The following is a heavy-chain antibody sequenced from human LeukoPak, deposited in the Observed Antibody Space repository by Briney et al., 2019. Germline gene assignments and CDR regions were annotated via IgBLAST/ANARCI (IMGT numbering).Heavy chain of an antibody. Sequence: SETLSLTCTVSGGSISSSSYYWGWIRQPPGEGLEWIGSIYYSGSTYYDPSLKSRVTISVDRSKNQFSLKLSSVTAADTAVYYCARAGRVLGYCSNTSCPWGLRDAFDVWGQGTMVTVSP. D-gene: IGHD2-2*01. J-gene: IGHJ3*01. CDR2: IYYSGST. CDR3: ARAGRVLGYCSNTSCPWGLRDAFDV. CDR1: GGSISSSSYY. V-gene: IGHV4-39*01.